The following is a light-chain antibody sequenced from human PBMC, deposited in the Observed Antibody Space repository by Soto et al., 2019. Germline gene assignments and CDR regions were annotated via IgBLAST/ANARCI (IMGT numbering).Light chain of an antibody. CDR3: GSWDSSLSAYV. Sequence: QSVLTQPPSVSASPEQKLTISCSGSSSNIGCNSVSWYQQLPGTAPKLLIYDDNKRPSGIPDRFSGSKSGTSATLGITGFXTGDEADYYCGSWDSSLSAYVFGTGTKVTVL. J-gene: IGLJ1*01. V-gene: IGLV1-51*01. CDR1: SSNIGCNS. CDR2: DDN.